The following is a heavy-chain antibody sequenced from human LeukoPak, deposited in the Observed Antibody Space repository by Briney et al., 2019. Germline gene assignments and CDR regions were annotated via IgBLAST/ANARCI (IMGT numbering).Heavy chain of an antibody. Sequence: ASETLSLTCTVSGGSISSYYWSWIRQPPGKGLEWIGEINHSGSTNYNPSLKSRVTISVDTSKNQFSLKLSSVTAADTAVYYCARGEMALDYWGQGTLVTVSS. CDR2: INHSGST. D-gene: IGHD5-24*01. V-gene: IGHV4-34*01. J-gene: IGHJ4*02. CDR1: GGSISSYY. CDR3: ARGEMALDY.